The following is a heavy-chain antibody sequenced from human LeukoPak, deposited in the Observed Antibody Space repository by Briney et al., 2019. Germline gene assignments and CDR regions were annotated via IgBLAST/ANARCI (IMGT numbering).Heavy chain of an antibody. CDR1: GFTFSSYG. V-gene: IGHV3-33*01. Sequence: PGGSLRLSCAASGFTFSSYGMHWVRQAPGKGLEWVAVIWYDGSNKYYADSVKGRFTISRDNSKNTLYLQMNSLRAEDTAVYYCSREHGIAGTDYFDYWGQGTLVTVSS. CDR2: IWYDGSNK. D-gene: IGHD1-14*01. CDR3: SREHGIAGTDYFDY. J-gene: IGHJ4*02.